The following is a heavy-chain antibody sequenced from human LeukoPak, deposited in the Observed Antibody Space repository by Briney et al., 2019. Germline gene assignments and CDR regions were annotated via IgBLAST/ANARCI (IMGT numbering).Heavy chain of an antibody. CDR3: AKWTSYTSGWYAAP. D-gene: IGHD6-19*01. CDR2: INHSGST. J-gene: IGHJ5*02. V-gene: IGHV4-34*01. Sequence: SETLSLTCAVYGGSFSGYYWRWIRQPPGKGLEWIGEINHSGSTKYNPSLKSRVTISLDTSKNQFSLKLSSVTAADTAVYYCAKWTSYTSGWYAAPWGQGTLVTVSS. CDR1: GGSFSGYY.